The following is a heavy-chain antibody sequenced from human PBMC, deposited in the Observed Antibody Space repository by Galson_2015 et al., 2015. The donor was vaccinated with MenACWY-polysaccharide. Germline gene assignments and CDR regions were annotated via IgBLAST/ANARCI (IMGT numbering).Heavy chain of an antibody. CDR2: IKKDGGEK. Sequence: SLRLSCAASGLTFSNWWMTWVRQAPGKGLEWVASIKKDGGEKYYVDSVKGRFTISRDNAKDSLYLQMNSLRAEDTAVYFCSRGHLGLGLWGQGTTVPVSS. CDR3: SRGHLGLGL. J-gene: IGHJ6*02. CDR1: GLTFSNWW. V-gene: IGHV3-7*01. D-gene: IGHD7-27*01.